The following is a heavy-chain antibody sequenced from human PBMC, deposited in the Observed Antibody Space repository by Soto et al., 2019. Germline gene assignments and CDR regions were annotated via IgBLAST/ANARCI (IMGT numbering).Heavy chain of an antibody. Sequence: PGGSLRLSCAASGFTCSSYGMSWVRQAPGKGLEWVANIKQDGSEKYYVDSGKGRFTISRDNANNSLYLQMNSLRAEDTSVYYCARFYYDSSRYLPSTYYYYYGTAVWGHGTTVHVSS. J-gene: IGHJ6*02. V-gene: IGHV3-7*04. CDR3: ARFYYDSSRYLPSTYYYYYGTAV. CDR2: IKQDGSEK. D-gene: IGHD3-22*01. CDR1: GFTCSSYG.